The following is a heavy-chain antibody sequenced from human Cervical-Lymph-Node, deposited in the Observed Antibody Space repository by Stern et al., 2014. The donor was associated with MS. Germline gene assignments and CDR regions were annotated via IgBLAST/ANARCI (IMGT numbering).Heavy chain of an antibody. CDR2: IKEDGSET. CDR1: GFTFSSYW. D-gene: IGHD2-15*01. J-gene: IGHJ5*02. Sequence: MQLVESGGGLVPPGGSLRLSCAASGFTFSSYWMNWVSQAPGKGLEWMANIKEDGSETYYVDSVKGRFTISRDNAKNSLYLQMNSLRAEDTAVYYCARGSDTWGQGTLVTVSS. CDR3: ARGSDT. V-gene: IGHV3-7*01.